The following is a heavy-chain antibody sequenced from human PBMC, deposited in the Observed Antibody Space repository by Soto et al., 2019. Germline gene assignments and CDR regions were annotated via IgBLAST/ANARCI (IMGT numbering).Heavy chain of an antibody. CDR3: AHRRARTAGRDDALDV. CDR1: GFSLSTNGVG. D-gene: IGHD3-10*01. J-gene: IGHJ3*01. Sequence: QITLKESGPTLVKPTQTLTLTCIFSGFSLSTNGVGVGWIRQPPGKSPEWLALIYWDDDKRYSPSLRSRLTLTKETSKNQVVLTMTNMDPVDTATYYCAHRRARTAGRDDALDVWGQGTMVVVSS. V-gene: IGHV2-5*02. CDR2: IYWDDDK.